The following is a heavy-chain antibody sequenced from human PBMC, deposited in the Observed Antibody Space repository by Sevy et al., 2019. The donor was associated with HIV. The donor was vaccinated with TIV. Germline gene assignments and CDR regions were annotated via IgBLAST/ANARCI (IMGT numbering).Heavy chain of an antibody. CDR2: ISGLSDAT. V-gene: IGHV3-23*01. J-gene: IGHJ4*02. D-gene: IGHD1-1*01. Sequence: GGSLRLSCAASGFTFRTYGMGWVRQAPGKGLEWVSLISGLSDATFYADSVQGRFTISRDNSNTTLYLQMNNLRAEDTAIYYGAKDRLQLWSASDFWGQRTLVTVSS. CDR1: GFTFRTYG. CDR3: AKDRLQLWSASDF.